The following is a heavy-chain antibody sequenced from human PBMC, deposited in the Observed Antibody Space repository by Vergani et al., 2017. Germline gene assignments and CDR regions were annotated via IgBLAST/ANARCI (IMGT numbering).Heavy chain of an antibody. V-gene: IGHV1-3*01. J-gene: IGHJ4*02. D-gene: IGHD1-26*01. Sequence: QVQLVQSGAEVKKPGASVKVSCKASGYTFTSYAMHWVRQAPGQRLEWMGWINAGNGNTKYSQKFQGRVTITRDTSASTDYMELSSLRSEDTAVYYCAREDSGSYYNYFDYWGQGTLVTVSS. CDR3: AREDSGSYYNYFDY. CDR2: INAGNGNT. CDR1: GYTFTSYA.